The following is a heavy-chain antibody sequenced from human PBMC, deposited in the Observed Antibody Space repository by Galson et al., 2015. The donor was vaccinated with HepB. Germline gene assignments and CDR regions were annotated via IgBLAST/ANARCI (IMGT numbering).Heavy chain of an antibody. CDR1: GFTFTSSA. J-gene: IGHJ4*02. V-gene: IGHV1-58*02. CDR3: AAEAYDYVWGSYRPDY. Sequence: SVKVSCKASGFTFTSSAMQWVRQARGQRLEWIGWIVVGSGNTNYAQKFQERVTITRDMSTSTAYMELSSLRSEDTAVYYCAAEAYDYVWGSYRPDYWGQGTLVTVSS. D-gene: IGHD3-16*02. CDR2: IVVGSGNT.